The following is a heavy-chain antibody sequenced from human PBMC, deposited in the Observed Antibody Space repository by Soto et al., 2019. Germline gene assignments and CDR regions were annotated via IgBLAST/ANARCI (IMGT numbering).Heavy chain of an antibody. V-gene: IGHV1-58*02. CDR3: AAESKYDFWSGYYFNGYYYYGMDV. Sequence: VKVSCTVSGYTFTSDGISWVRQARGQRLEWIGWIVVGSGNTNYAQKFQERVTITRDMSTSTAYMELSSLRSEDTAVYYCAAESKYDFWSGYYFNGYYYYGMDVWGQGTTVTVSS. CDR1: GYTFTSDG. CDR2: IVVGSGNT. D-gene: IGHD3-3*01. J-gene: IGHJ6*02.